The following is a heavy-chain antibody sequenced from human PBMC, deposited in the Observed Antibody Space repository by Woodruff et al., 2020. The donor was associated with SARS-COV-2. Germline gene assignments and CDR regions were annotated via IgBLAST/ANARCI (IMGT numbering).Heavy chain of an antibody. J-gene: IGHJ3*01. D-gene: IGHD2-21*01. Sequence: ISVDTSKNQFSLKLSSVTAADTAVYYCARLLWSNWYFDLWGQGTMVTVSS. V-gene: IGHV4-34*01. CDR3: ARLLWSNWYFDL.